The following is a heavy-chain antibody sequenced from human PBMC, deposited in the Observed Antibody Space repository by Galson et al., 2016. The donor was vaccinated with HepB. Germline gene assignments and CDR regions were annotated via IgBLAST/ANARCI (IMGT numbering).Heavy chain of an antibody. Sequence: TLSLSCAVSGGTISSGGYLWSWIRQHPGKGLEWVGYISYTGSTYYNPSLEIRLTISVDTSKNQFSLRLRSVTAADTALYYCARGDYSSASGIPFDYWGRGTLATVSS. J-gene: IGHJ4*02. CDR3: ARGDYSSASGIPFDY. V-gene: IGHV4-31*11. CDR1: GGTISSGGYL. D-gene: IGHD6-6*01. CDR2: ISYTGST.